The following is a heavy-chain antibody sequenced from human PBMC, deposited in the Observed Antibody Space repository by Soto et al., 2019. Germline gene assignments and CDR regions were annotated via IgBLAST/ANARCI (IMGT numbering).Heavy chain of an antibody. CDR3: GSDPTFPDYYCRDV. CDR1: GYAFPGSY. Sequence: GASVKLSWGASGYAFPGSYMPWARQAPGPGHGWIGWINPNSGGTNYAQNFEGRVTMTGDASISTAYMELSRLRCDDRAGYYCGSDPTFPDYYCRDVWAQGPTVTVS. V-gene: IGHV1-2*02. D-gene: IGHD3-16*01. CDR2: INPNSGGT. J-gene: IGHJ6*02.